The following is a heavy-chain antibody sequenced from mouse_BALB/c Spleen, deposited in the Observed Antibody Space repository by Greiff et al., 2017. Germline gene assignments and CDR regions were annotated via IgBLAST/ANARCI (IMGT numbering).Heavy chain of an antibody. CDR2: ISSGGSYT. Sequence: VQLVESGGGLVKPGGSLKLSCAASGFTFSSYTMSWVRQTPEKRLEWVATISSGGSYTYYPDSVKGRFTISRDNAKNTLYLQMSSLKSEDTAMYYCTREGYRYDDYYAMDYWGQGTSVTVSS. D-gene: IGHD2-14*01. CDR3: TREGYRYDDYYAMDY. J-gene: IGHJ4*01. V-gene: IGHV5-6-4*01. CDR1: GFTFSSYT.